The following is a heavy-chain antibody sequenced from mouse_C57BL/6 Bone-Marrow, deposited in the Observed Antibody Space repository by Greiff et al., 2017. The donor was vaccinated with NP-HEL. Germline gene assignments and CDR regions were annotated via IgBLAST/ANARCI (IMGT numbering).Heavy chain of an antibody. V-gene: IGHV1-80*01. J-gene: IGHJ4*01. CDR3: ARGDYGSSRFGYAMDY. D-gene: IGHD1-1*01. CDR2: IYPGDGDT. Sequence: QVQLQQSGAELVKPGASVKISCKASGYAFSSYWMHWVKERPGQGLEWIGQIYPGDGDTKYNGKFKGKATLTADKSSSTAYMQVSSLTSEDSAVYFCARGDYGSSRFGYAMDYWGQGTSVTVSS. CDR1: GYAFSSYW.